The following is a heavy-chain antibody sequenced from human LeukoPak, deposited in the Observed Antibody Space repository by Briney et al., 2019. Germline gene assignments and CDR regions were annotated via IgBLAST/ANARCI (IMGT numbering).Heavy chain of an antibody. Sequence: SETLSFTCAVSGGSISSISSNNWAWIRQPPGKGLELIAAIHYTGSTYYNPSFMSRVTISVDTSKNQFSLKLNSLTATDTAVYYCARLPTGYPNWFDTWGQGILVTVSS. CDR2: IHYTGST. J-gene: IGHJ5*02. D-gene: IGHD5-18*01. CDR3: ARLPTGYPNWFDT. V-gene: IGHV4-39*01. CDR1: GGSISSISSNN.